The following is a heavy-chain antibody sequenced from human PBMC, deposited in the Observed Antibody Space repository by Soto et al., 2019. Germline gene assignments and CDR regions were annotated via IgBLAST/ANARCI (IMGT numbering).Heavy chain of an antibody. D-gene: IGHD2-21*02. CDR2: ITGSGRSI. CDR3: AKDDVSGDGLWLVSD. V-gene: IGHV3-23*01. J-gene: IGHJ4*02. CDR1: GFSFDKYA. Sequence: DVQLLESGGGLVQPGGSLKLSCVASGFSFDKYAMIWVRQAPGKGQEWVSGITGSGRSIQYTASVKGRFTISSDNSKNTVYLQMDYLRAEDTAMYYCAKDDVSGDGLWLVSDWGQGTPVTVS.